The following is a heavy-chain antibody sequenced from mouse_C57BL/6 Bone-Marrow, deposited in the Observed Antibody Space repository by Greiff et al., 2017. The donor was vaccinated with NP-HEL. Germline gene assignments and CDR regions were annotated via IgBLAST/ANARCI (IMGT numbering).Heavy chain of an antibody. V-gene: IGHV3-6*01. CDR2: ISYDGSN. CDR1: GYSITSGYY. D-gene: IGHD1-1*01. CDR3: ASPNYYGSSYWFAY. Sequence: EVKLVESGPGLVKPSQSLSLTCSVTGYSITSGYYWNWIRQFPGNKLEWMGYISYDGSNNYNPSLKNRISITRDTSKNQFFLKLNSVTTEDTATYYCASPNYYGSSYWFAYWGQGTLVTVSA. J-gene: IGHJ3*01.